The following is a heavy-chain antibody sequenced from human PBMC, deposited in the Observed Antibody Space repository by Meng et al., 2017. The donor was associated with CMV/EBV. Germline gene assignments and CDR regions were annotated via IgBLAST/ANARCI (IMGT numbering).Heavy chain of an antibody. V-gene: IGHV3-30*02. CDR2: IRYDGSNK. CDR1: GFTFSSYG. CDR3: AREKDGYNPYYYGMDV. D-gene: IGHD5-24*01. J-gene: IGHJ6*02. Sequence: GESLKISCAASGFTFSSYGMHWVRQAPGKGLEWVAFIRYDGSNKYYADSVKGRFTISRDNSKNTLYLQMNSLRAEDTAVYYCAREKDGYNPYYYGMDVWGQGTTVTVSS.